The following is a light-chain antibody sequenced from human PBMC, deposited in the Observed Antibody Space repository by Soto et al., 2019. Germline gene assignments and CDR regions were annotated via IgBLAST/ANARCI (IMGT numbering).Light chain of an antibody. Sequence: QSALTQPASVSGSPGQSITISCTGTNSDIGSYNFVSWHQQHPGKAPKVLISVVSNRPSGVSNRFSGSKSGNTASLTISGLQAEDEADYYCSSYRSGGTFVFGSGTKVTVL. CDR2: VVS. V-gene: IGLV2-14*01. CDR1: NSDIGSYNF. J-gene: IGLJ1*01. CDR3: SSYRSGGTFV.